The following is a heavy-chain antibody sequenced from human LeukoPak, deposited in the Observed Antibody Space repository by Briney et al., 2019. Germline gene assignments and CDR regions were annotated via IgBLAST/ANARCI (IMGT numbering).Heavy chain of an antibody. CDR3: VREMATNVYLFDC. V-gene: IGHV3-7*01. D-gene: IGHD5-24*01. J-gene: IGHJ4*02. Sequence: GGSLRLSCAASGFTFSNFWMGWVRQAPGKGLEWVANIKQDGSEKRYVDPVKGRFTISRDNAKNTLYLQMNSLRAEDTAVYYCVREMATNVYLFDCWGQGTLVTVSS. CDR1: GFTFSNFW. CDR2: IKQDGSEK.